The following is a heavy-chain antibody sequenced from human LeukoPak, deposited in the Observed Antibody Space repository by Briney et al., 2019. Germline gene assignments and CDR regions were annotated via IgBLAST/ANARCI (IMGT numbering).Heavy chain of an antibody. CDR3: ARDLGYCSSTSCYGQGDAFDI. V-gene: IGHV4-59*01. CDR1: GGSITNYF. J-gene: IGHJ3*02. D-gene: IGHD2-2*01. CDR2: IYYNGST. Sequence: PSETLSLTCTVSGGSITNYFWSWIRQPPGKGLEWIGFIYYNGSTNYNPSLKSRVTISVDTSKNQFSLKLSSVTAADTAVYYCARDLGYCSSTSCYGQGDAFDIWGQGTMVTVSS.